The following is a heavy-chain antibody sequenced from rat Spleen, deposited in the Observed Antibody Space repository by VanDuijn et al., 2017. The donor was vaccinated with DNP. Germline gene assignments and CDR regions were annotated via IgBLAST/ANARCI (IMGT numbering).Heavy chain of an antibody. Sequence: EVQLQESGPGLVRPSQSLSLTCSVTGSSISSNYWGWIRKFPGNKMEWIGHISYSGRTNYNPSLKSRFSITRDTSENQFFLHLNSVTTEDTATYYCARWVRYFDSWGQGVMVTVSS. J-gene: IGHJ2*01. D-gene: IGHD1-1*01. CDR2: ISYSGRT. V-gene: IGHV3-1*01. CDR1: GSSISSNY. CDR3: ARWVRYFDS.